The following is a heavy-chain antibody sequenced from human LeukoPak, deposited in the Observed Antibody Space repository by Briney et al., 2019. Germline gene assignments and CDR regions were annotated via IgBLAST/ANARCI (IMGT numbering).Heavy chain of an antibody. J-gene: IGHJ4*02. V-gene: IGHV3-30*02. CDR1: GFTFSYHG. D-gene: IGHD1-26*01. CDR3: AKVVWELRCVDS. Sequence: GGSLRLSCVASGFTFSYHGMVWVRQAPGKGLEWAAFIRYDGGTQYYADSVRGRFTISRDNSKNTLYLQMNSLRAEDTAVYYGAKVVWELRCVDSWGQGTLVTVSS. CDR2: IRYDGGTQ.